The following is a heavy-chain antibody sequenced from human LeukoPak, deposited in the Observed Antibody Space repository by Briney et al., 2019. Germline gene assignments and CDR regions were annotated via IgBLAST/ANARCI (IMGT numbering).Heavy chain of an antibody. CDR2: IFYSGST. D-gene: IGHD1/OR15-1a*01. CDR1: GGSISTSNYY. Sequence: SETLSLTCTVSGGSISTSNYYWGWIRQPPGKGLEWIGNIFYSGSTYYSPSLKSRVTISLDTSRNQFSLKLNSVTAADTAVYYCARDEMEHHGSYYDFWGQGTLVTDSS. J-gene: IGHJ4*02. V-gene: IGHV4-39*07. CDR3: ARDEMEHHGSYYDF.